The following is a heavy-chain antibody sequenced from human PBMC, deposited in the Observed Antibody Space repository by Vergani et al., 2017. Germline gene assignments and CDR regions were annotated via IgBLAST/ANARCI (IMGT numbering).Heavy chain of an antibody. CDR1: GYSFTSYW. D-gene: IGHD3-10*01. Sequence: EVPLVQSGAEVKKPGESLKISCKGSGYSFTSYWIGWVRQMPGKGLEWMGIIYPGDSDTRYSPSFQGQVTISADKSISTAYLQWSSLKASDTAMYYCAGSIGGSGSYTNWFDPWGQGTLVTVSS. CDR3: AGSIGGSGSYTNWFDP. V-gene: IGHV5-51*01. J-gene: IGHJ5*02. CDR2: IYPGDSDT.